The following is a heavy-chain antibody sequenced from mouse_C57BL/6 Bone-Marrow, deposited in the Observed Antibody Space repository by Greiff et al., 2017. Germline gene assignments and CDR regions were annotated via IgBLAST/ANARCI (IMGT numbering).Heavy chain of an antibody. D-gene: IGHD1-1*01. J-gene: IGHJ3*01. CDR2: ISYDGSN. Sequence: ESGPGLVKPSQSLSLTCSVTGYSITSGYYCNWIRQFPGNKLEWMGYISYDGSNNYNPSLKNRISITRDTSKNQFFLKLNSVTTEDTATYYCARDPPITTSPYWGQGTLVTVSA. CDR3: ARDPPITTSPY. CDR1: GYSITSGYY. V-gene: IGHV3-6*01.